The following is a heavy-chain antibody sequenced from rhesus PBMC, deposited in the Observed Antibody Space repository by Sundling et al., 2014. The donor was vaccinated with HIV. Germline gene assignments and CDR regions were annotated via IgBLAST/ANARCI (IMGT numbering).Heavy chain of an antibody. J-gene: IGHJ6*01. CDR2: VSGSSGNT. CDR3: ARDHPKYSGYVGYYGLDS. Sequence: QVRLQQSGPGLVKPSETLSLTCGVSGGSLSGFYWAWIRQPPGKGLEYIGYVSGSSGNTNYSPSLNGRVTISKDASNTQFSLKLRSVTAADAAVYYCARDHPKYSGYVGYYGLDSWGQGVAVTVSS. V-gene: IGHV4-99*02. D-gene: IGHD5-24*01. CDR1: GGSLSGFY.